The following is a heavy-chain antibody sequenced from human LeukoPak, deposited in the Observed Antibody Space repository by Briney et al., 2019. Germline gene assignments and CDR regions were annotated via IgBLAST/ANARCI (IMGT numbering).Heavy chain of an antibody. CDR1: GYTFTSYD. Sequence: ASVKVSCKASGYTFTSYDINWVRQATGQGLEWMGWMNPNSGNTGYAQKFQGRVTMTRNTSISTAYMGLSSLRSEDTAVYYCVRVASPSIDYWAREPWSPSPQ. CDR2: MNPNSGNT. J-gene: IGHJ4*02. V-gene: IGHV1-8*01. CDR3: VRVASPSIDY.